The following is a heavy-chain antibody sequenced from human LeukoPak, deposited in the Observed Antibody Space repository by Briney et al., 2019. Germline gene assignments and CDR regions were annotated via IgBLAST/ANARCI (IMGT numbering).Heavy chain of an antibody. J-gene: IGHJ4*02. CDR3: AKEGAVLLWFGELSHFDY. V-gene: IGHV3-7*01. Sequence: GGSLRLSCAASGFTFSSYWMSWVRQAPGKGLEWVANIKQDGSEKYYVDSVKGRFTISRDNAKNSLYLQMNSLRAEDTAVYYCAKEGAVLLWFGELSHFDYWGQGTLVTVSS. D-gene: IGHD3-10*01. CDR2: IKQDGSEK. CDR1: GFTFSSYW.